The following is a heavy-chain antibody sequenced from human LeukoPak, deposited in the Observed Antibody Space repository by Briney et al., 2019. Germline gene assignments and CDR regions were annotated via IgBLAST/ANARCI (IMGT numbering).Heavy chain of an antibody. D-gene: IGHD4-17*01. Sequence: GGSLRLSCGASGFTFDDYWMSWVRQAPGQGLEWVANINQDGSEKYYLDSAKGRFTISRDNARNSLYLQVNSLRAEDTAVYYCARAHYGDLFDYWGQGTLVTVSS. CDR2: INQDGSEK. J-gene: IGHJ4*02. CDR1: GFTFDDYW. V-gene: IGHV3-7*01. CDR3: ARAHYGDLFDY.